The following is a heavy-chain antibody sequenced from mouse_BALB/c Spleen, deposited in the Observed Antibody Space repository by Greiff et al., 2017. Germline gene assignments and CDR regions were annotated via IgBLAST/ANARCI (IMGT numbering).Heavy chain of an antibody. D-gene: IGHD1-1*01. Sequence: VQLVESGPGLVAPSQSLSITCTVSGFSLTSYGVHWVRQPPGKGLEWLGVIWAGGSTNYNSALMSRLSISKDNSKSQVFLKMNSLQTDDTAMYYCARESTVVATDFDYWGQGTTLTVSS. CDR1: GFSLTSYG. CDR2: IWAGGST. J-gene: IGHJ2*01. V-gene: IGHV2-9*02. CDR3: ARESTVVATDFDY.